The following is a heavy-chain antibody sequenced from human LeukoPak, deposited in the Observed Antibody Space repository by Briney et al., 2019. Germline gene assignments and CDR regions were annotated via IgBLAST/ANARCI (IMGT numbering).Heavy chain of an antibody. CDR3: ANNYDYVWGSEY. CDR1: GFTFSSYA. Sequence: GGSLRLSCAASGFTFSSYAMHWVRQALGKGLEWVAVIAYDGSNKYYEDSVKGRFTISRDNSKNTLYLQMNSLRAEDTAVYYCANNYDYVWGSEYWGQGTLVTVSS. V-gene: IGHV3-30*04. D-gene: IGHD3-16*01. CDR2: IAYDGSNK. J-gene: IGHJ4*02.